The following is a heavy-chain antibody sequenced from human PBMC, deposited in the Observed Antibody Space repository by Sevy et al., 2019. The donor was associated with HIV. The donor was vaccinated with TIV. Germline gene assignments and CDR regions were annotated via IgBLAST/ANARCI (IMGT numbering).Heavy chain of an antibody. CDR3: ARAKYSSSNYYYYGMDV. D-gene: IGHD6-6*01. CDR1: GFTFSSYG. Sequence: GGSLRLSCAASGFTFSSYGMHWVRQAPGKGLEWVAVIWYDGSNKYYADSVKGRFTISRDNSKNTLYLQMNSLRAEDTAVYYCARAKYSSSNYYYYGMDVWGQGTTVTVPS. V-gene: IGHV3-33*01. J-gene: IGHJ6*02. CDR2: IWYDGSNK.